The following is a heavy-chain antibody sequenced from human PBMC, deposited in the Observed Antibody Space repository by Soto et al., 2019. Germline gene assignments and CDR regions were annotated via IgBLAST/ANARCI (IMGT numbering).Heavy chain of an antibody. CDR1: GFTVSSNY. V-gene: IGHV3-66*01. CDR2: IYSGGST. D-gene: IGHD6-13*01. J-gene: IGHJ5*02. CDR3: ARVKGYSSSWYENWFDP. Sequence: GGSLRLSCAASGFTVSSNYMSWVRQAPGKGLEWVSVIYSGGSTYYADSVKGRFTISRDNSKNTLYLQMNSLRAEDTAVYYCARVKGYSSSWYENWFDPWGQGTLVTVSS.